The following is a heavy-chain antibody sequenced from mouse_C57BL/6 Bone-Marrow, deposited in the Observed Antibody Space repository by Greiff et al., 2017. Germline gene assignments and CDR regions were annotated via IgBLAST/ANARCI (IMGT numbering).Heavy chain of an antibody. V-gene: IGHV14-2*01. J-gene: IGHJ2*01. D-gene: IGHD1-1*01. Sequence: VQLQQSGADLVKPGASVKLSCAASGFNIKDYYIHWVKQRTEQGLEWIGRIVPEDGEIKYAPKFQDQATITAATSSNTAYLQISSLTSKDTAVYYCTRSLIYYGTNYWGQGTTLTVSS. CDR3: TRSLIYYGTNY. CDR2: IVPEDGEI. CDR1: GFNIKDYY.